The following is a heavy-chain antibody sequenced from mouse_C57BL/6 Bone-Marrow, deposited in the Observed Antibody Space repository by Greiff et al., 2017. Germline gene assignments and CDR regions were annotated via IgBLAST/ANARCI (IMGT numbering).Heavy chain of an antibody. V-gene: IGHV5-6*01. CDR3: ARPYYYGSSLYFDY. CDR1: GFTFSSYG. Sequence: EVHLVESGGDLVKPGGSLKLSCAASGFTFSSYGMSWVRQTPDTRLEWVATISSGGSYTYYPDSVKGRFTITRDNAKNTLYLQMSSLKSEDTAMYYCARPYYYGSSLYFDYWGQGTTLTVSS. J-gene: IGHJ2*01. CDR2: ISSGGSYT. D-gene: IGHD1-1*01.